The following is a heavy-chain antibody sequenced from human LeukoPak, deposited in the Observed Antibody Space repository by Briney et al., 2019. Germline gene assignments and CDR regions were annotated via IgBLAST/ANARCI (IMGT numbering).Heavy chain of an antibody. V-gene: IGHV1-69*05. J-gene: IGHJ6*03. D-gene: IGHD5-12*01. Sequence: SVKVSCKASGGTFSSYAISWVRQAPGQGLEWMGGIIPIFGTANYAQKFQGRVTITTDESTSTAYMELSSLRSEDTAMYYCARDGPHTPRSGYDSPIYYYYYYMDVWGKGTTVTVSS. CDR3: ARDGPHTPRSGYDSPIYYYYYYMDV. CDR1: GGTFSSYA. CDR2: IIPIFGTA.